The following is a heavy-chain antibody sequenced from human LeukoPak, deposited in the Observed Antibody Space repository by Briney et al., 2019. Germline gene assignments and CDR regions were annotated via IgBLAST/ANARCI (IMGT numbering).Heavy chain of an antibody. CDR1: GGSISNGNYY. Sequence: KASETLSLICTVSGGSISNGNYYWNWIRQPPGKGLEWIGEINHSGSTNYNPSLKSRVTISVDTSKNQFSLKLSSVTAADTAVYYCARGRIWSSGRAGPWGQGTLVTVSS. CDR3: ARGRIWSSGRAGP. V-gene: IGHV4-39*07. D-gene: IGHD6-19*01. CDR2: INHSGST. J-gene: IGHJ5*02.